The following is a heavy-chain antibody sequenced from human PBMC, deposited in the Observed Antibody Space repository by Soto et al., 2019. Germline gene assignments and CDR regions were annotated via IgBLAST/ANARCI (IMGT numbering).Heavy chain of an antibody. CDR1: GYTFTSYG. V-gene: IGHV1-18*01. CDR2: ISAYNGNT. J-gene: IGHJ5*02. CDR3: AREYDFWSGNNWFDP. D-gene: IGHD3-3*01. Sequence: ASVKVSCTASGYTFTSYGISWVRQAPGQGLEWMGWISAYNGNTNYAQKLQGRVTMTTDTSTSTAYMELRSLRSDDTAVYYCAREYDFWSGNNWFDPWGQGTLVTVSS.